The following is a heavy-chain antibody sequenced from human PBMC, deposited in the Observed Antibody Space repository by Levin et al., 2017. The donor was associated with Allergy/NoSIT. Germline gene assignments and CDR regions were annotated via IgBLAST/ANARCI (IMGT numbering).Heavy chain of an antibody. CDR2: ISSANYYT. Sequence: PGESLKISCVASGFTFSDYYMSWIRQAPGKGLEWLSYISSANYYTNYADSVRGRFTISRDNARSSLYLEMNSLRDEDTAVYYCARDRSSEYFDLWGQGTLVTVSS. CDR1: GFTFSDYY. V-gene: IGHV3-11*06. CDR3: ARDRSSEYFDL. J-gene: IGHJ4*02.